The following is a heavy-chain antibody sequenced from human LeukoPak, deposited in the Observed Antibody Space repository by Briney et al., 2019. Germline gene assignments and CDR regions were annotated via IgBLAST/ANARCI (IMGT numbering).Heavy chain of an antibody. V-gene: IGHV3-48*01. CDR2: IGSSGSPI. J-gene: IGHJ2*01. D-gene: IGHD1-26*01. CDR1: GFTFSSYS. Sequence: PGGSLRLSCAASGFTFSSYSINWVRQAPGKGLEWVSYIGSSGSPIYYADSVKGRFTITRDNSKNTLYLQMNSLRAEDTAVYYCAKNLLGDAAYSWYFDLWGRGALVTVSS. CDR3: AKNLLGDAAYSWYFDL.